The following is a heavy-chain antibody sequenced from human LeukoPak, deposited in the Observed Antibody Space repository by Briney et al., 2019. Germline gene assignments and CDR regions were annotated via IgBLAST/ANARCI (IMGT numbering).Heavy chain of an antibody. V-gene: IGHV1-18*01. CDR3: ARYFGGGRATNGFDY. J-gene: IGHJ4*02. Sequence: ASVKVSCKASGYTFTSYGISWVRQAPGQGLEWMGWISAYNGNTKYAQKLQGRVTMTTDTSTSTAYMELRSLRSDDTAVYYCARYFGGGRATNGFDYWGEGTLVTVSS. CDR2: ISAYNGNT. CDR1: GYTFTSYG. D-gene: IGHD2-8*01.